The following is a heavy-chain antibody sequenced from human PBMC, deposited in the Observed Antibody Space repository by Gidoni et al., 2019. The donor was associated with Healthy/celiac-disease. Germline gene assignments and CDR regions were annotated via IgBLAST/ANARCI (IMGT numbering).Heavy chain of an antibody. V-gene: IGHV4-34*01. CDR3: ARGPAKDIVVVPAAKGGFDP. CDR2: INHSGST. CDR1: GGSFSGYY. J-gene: IGHJ5*02. Sequence: QVQLQQWGAGLLKPSETLSLTCAVYGGSFSGYYWSWIRQPPGKGLEWIGEINHSGSTNYNPSLKSRVTISVDTSKNQFSLKLSSVTAADTAVYYCARGPAKDIVVVPAAKGGFDPWGQGTLVTVSS. D-gene: IGHD2-2*01.